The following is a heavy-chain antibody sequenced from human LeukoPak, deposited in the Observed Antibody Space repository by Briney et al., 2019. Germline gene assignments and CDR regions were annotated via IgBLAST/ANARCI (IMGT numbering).Heavy chain of an antibody. CDR3: AKDGGSGDYLDY. CDR2: ISYDGSNK. Sequence: GGSLRLSCAASGFTFSTHDMHWVRQAPGKGLEWVAVISYDGSNKYYADSVKGRFTISRDNSKITLYLQMNSLRAEDTAVYYCAKDGGSGDYLDYWGQGTLVTVPS. CDR1: GFTFSTHD. J-gene: IGHJ4*02. V-gene: IGHV3-30*18. D-gene: IGHD3-16*01.